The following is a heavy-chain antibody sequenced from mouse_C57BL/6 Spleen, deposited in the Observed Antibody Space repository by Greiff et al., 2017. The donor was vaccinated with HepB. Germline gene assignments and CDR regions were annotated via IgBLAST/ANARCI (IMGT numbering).Heavy chain of an antibody. Sequence: QVQLQQSGAELVRPGTSVKVSCKASGYAFTNYLIEWVKQRPGQGLEWIGVINPGSGGTNYNEKFKGKATLAADKSSSTAYMQLSSLTSEDSAVYCCAGRYDYDGPYYAMDYWGQGTSVTVSS. J-gene: IGHJ4*01. CDR3: AGRYDYDGPYYAMDY. V-gene: IGHV1-54*01. D-gene: IGHD2-4*01. CDR1: GYAFTNYL. CDR2: INPGSGGT.